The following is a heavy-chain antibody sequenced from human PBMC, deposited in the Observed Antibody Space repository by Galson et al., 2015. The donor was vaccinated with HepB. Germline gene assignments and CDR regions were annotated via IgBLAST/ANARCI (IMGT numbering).Heavy chain of an antibody. CDR3: VRLGDLSGYSSR. CDR2: IRSKADNYSI. V-gene: IGHV3-73*01. J-gene: IGHJ4*02. Sequence: SLSLSCAGSGFIFSGSAIHWVRQASGKGPEWIGRIRSKADNYSILYVPSLKGRFTISRDDSKNMAYLHMTSLKTDDTAVYYCVRLGDLSGYSSRWGQGTLVTVSS. CDR1: GFIFSGSA. D-gene: IGHD6-19*01.